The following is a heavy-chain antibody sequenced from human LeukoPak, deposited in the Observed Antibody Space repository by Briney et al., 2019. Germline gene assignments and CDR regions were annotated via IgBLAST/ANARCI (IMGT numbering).Heavy chain of an antibody. V-gene: IGHV1-18*01. J-gene: IGHJ4*02. CDR2: ISADNGNT. Sequence: ASVKVSCKASGYTFTSYAISWVRQAPGQGLEWMGWISADNGNTDYAQRFQGRVTMTTDTSTSTAYMELRSLRSDDTAVHYCARDTDYDILTGYYLAMVGHDYWGQGTLVTVSS. CDR1: GYTFTSYA. CDR3: ARDTDYDILTGYYLAMVGHDY. D-gene: IGHD3-9*01.